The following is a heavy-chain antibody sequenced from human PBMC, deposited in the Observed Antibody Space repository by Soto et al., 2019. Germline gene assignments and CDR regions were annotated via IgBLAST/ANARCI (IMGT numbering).Heavy chain of an antibody. V-gene: IGHV3-15*01. Sequence: GGSLRLSCAASGFTFSNAWMSWVRQAPGKGLEWVGRIKSKTDGGTTDYAAPVKGRFTISRDESKNTLYLQMNSLKTEDTAVYYCTTDSPYYYDSSGDAFDIWGQGTMVTVSS. D-gene: IGHD3-22*01. CDR1: GFTFSNAW. J-gene: IGHJ3*02. CDR3: TTDSPYYYDSSGDAFDI. CDR2: IKSKTDGGTT.